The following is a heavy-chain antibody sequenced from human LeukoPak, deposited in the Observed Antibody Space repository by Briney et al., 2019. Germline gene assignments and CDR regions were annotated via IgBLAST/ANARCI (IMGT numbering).Heavy chain of an antibody. D-gene: IGHD6-13*01. CDR2: MNPNSGNT. CDR1: GYTFTSYD. Sequence: ASVKVSCKASGYTFTSYDINWVRQATGQGLEWMGWMNPNSGNTGYAQKFQGRVTMTRNTSISTAYMELSSLRSEDTAVYYCARERPKAAAQLDDAFDIWGQGTMVTVSS. CDR3: ARERPKAAAQLDDAFDI. J-gene: IGHJ3*02. V-gene: IGHV1-8*01.